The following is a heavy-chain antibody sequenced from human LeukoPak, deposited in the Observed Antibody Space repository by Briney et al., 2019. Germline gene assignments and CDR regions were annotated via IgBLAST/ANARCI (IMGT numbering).Heavy chain of an antibody. J-gene: IGHJ4*02. Sequence: ASVKVSCKSSGYTFTGYYMHWVRQAPGQGLEWMGWINPNSGGTNYAQKFQGRVTMTRDTSSSTAYMELSRLRSDDTAVYYCARGKVGATQPGSYWGQGPLVTVSS. D-gene: IGHD1-26*01. CDR1: GYTFTGYY. CDR3: ARGKVGATQPGSY. CDR2: INPNSGGT. V-gene: IGHV1-2*02.